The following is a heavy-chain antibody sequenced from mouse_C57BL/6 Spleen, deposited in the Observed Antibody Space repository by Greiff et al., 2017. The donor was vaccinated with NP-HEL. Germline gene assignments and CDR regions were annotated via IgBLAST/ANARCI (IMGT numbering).Heavy chain of an antibody. Sequence: VQLQQSGPELVKPGDSLKISCKASGYSFTGYFMNWVMQSHGKSLEWIGRINPYNGDTFYNQKFTGKATLTVDKSSSTAHMELRSLTSEDSAVYYCARGGHSNPYAMDYWGQGTSVTVSS. J-gene: IGHJ4*01. CDR2: INPYNGDT. D-gene: IGHD2-5*01. CDR3: ARGGHSNPYAMDY. V-gene: IGHV1-20*01. CDR1: GYSFTGYF.